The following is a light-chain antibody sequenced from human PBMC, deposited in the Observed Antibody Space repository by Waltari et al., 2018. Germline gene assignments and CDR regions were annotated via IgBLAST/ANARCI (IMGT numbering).Light chain of an antibody. CDR1: QSVSNR. Sequence: EIVMPKSPATLSLSPGERATVSCRASQSVSNRLAWYQQKPGQAPRLLIYDASRRATGIPDRFSGSGSGTEFTLTISSLEPEDVAVYFCQQESNWSYSFGQGTKVEIK. J-gene: IGKJ2*03. CDR2: DAS. CDR3: QQESNWSYS. V-gene: IGKV3D-15*01.